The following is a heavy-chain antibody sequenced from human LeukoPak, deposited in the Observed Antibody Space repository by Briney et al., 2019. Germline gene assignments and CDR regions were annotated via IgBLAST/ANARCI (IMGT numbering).Heavy chain of an antibody. CDR1: GFTFSSYG. D-gene: IGHD3-10*02. J-gene: IGHJ4*02. CDR2: ISYDGSNK. Sequence: QPGRSLRLSCAASGFTFSSYGMHWVRQAPGKGLEWVAVISYDGSNKYYADSVKGRFTISRDNSKNTLYLQMNSLRAEDTAVYYCAKDYYVRTERPQIDYWGQATLVTVSS. V-gene: IGHV3-30*18. CDR3: AKDYYVRTERPQIDY.